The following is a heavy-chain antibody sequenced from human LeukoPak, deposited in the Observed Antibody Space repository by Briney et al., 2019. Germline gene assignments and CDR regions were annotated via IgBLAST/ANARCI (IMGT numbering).Heavy chain of an antibody. CDR3: AKEDGNYGSGRYYYFDY. CDR1: GFTFSNYG. CDR2: IWYDGSNK. V-gene: IGHV3-33*06. Sequence: PGGSLRLSCAASGFTFSNYGMHWVRQAPGKGLEWVALIWYDGSNKYYADSMKGRFTISRDNSKNTLYLEMSSLRAEDTAVYYCAKEDGNYGSGRYYYFDYWGQGTLVTVSS. J-gene: IGHJ4*02. D-gene: IGHD3-10*01.